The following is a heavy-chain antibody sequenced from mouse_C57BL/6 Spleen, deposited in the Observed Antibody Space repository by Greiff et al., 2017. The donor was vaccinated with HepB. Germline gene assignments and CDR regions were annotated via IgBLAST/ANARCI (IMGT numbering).Heavy chain of an antibody. Sequence: EVMLVESGGGLVKPGGSLKLSCAASGFTFSSYAMSWVRQTPEKRLEWVATISDGGSYTYYPDNVKGRFTISRDNAKNNLYLQMSHLKSEDTAMYYCARDRARRAFDYWGQGTTLTVSS. J-gene: IGHJ2*01. V-gene: IGHV5-4*01. CDR1: GFTFSSYA. D-gene: IGHD3-1*01. CDR3: ARDRARRAFDY. CDR2: ISDGGSYT.